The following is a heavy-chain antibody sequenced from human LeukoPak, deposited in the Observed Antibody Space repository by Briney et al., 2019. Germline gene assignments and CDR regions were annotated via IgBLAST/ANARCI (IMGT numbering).Heavy chain of an antibody. CDR1: GGTFSSYA. CDR2: IIPIFGTA. Sequence: ASVKVSCKASGGTFSSYAISWVRQAPGQGLEWMGGIIPIFGTANYAQKFQGRVTITADESTSTACMELSSLRSEDTAVYYCATPNSGSYYYYMDVWGKGTTVTVSS. V-gene: IGHV1-69*13. CDR3: ATPNSGSYYYYMDV. J-gene: IGHJ6*03. D-gene: IGHD1-26*01.